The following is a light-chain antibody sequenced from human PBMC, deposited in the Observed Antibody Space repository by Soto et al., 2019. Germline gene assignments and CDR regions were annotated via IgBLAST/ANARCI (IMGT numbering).Light chain of an antibody. V-gene: IGKV1-8*01. J-gene: IGKJ1*01. CDR3: QQSYSYPPWT. CDR2: AAS. Sequence: AIRLTQSPSSFSASTGDRVTVTCRASQGISSYLAWYQQKPGKAPKLLIYAASTLQSGVPSRFSGSGSGTDFTLTISCLQSEDFATYYCQQSYSYPPWTFGQGTKVDIK. CDR1: QGISSY.